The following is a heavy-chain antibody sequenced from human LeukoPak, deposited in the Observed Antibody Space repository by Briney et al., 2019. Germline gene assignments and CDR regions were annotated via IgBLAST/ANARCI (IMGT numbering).Heavy chain of an antibody. Sequence: ASAKVSCKASGYTSTSYGISWVRQAPGQGLEWMGWISAYNGNTNYAQKLQGRVTMTTDTSTSTAYMELRSLRSDDTAVYYCATPIGFGDAFDIWGQGTMVTVSS. J-gene: IGHJ3*02. CDR3: ATPIGFGDAFDI. D-gene: IGHD3-10*01. V-gene: IGHV1-18*01. CDR2: ISAYNGNT. CDR1: GYTSTSYG.